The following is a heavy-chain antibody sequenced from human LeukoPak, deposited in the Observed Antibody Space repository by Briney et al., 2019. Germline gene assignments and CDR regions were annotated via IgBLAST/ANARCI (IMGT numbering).Heavy chain of an antibody. V-gene: IGHV3-30*04. D-gene: IGHD6-13*01. CDR2: ISYDGSNK. CDR3: ARARYSGSWYQIIDY. CDR1: GFTFSSYA. Sequence: GGSLRLSCAASGFTFSSYAMHWVRQAPGKGLEWVAVISYDGSNKYYADSVKGRFTISRDNSKNTLYLQMNSLRAEDTAVYYCARARYSGSWYQIIDYWGQGTLVTVSS. J-gene: IGHJ4*02.